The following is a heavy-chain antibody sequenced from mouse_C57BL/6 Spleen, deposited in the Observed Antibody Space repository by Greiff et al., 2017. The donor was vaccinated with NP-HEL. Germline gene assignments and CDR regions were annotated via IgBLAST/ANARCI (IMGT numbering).Heavy chain of an antibody. CDR3: ARGDSGSSVDY. CDR2: IYPGDGDT. V-gene: IGHV1-80*01. D-gene: IGHD1-1*01. J-gene: IGHJ2*01. Sequence: VQLQQSGAELVKPGASVKISCKASGYAFSSYWMNWVKQRPGKGLEWIGQIYPGDGDTNYNGKFKGKATLTADKSSSTAYMQLSSLTSEDSAVYFCARGDSGSSVDYWGQGTTRTVSS. CDR1: GYAFSSYW.